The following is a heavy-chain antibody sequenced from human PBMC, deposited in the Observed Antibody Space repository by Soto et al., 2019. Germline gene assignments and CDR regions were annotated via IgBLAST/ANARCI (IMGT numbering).Heavy chain of an antibody. CDR3: ARASTSYCSGGSCYGSPGYFDY. V-gene: IGHV4-39*07. CDR2: IYYSGST. J-gene: IGHJ4*02. D-gene: IGHD2-15*01. Sequence: SETLSLTCTVSGGSISSSSYYWGWIRQPPGKGLEWIGSIYYSGSTYYNPSLKSRVTISVDTSKNQFSLKLSSVTAADTAVYYCARASTSYCSGGSCYGSPGYFDYWGQGTLVTVSS. CDR1: GGSISSSSYY.